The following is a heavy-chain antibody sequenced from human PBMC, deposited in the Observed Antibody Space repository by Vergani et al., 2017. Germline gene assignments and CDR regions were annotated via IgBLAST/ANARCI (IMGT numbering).Heavy chain of an antibody. CDR1: GFTFSSYA. D-gene: IGHD6-13*01. J-gene: IGHJ4*02. V-gene: IGHV3-23*01. Sequence: EVQLLESGGGLVQPGGSLRLSCAASGFTFSSYAMSWVRQAPWKGLGWVSAISGSGGSTYYADSVKGRFTISRDNSKNTLYLQMNSLRAEDTAVYYCAKDRVAAADTFDYWGQGTLVTVSS. CDR3: AKDRVAAADTFDY. CDR2: ISGSGGST.